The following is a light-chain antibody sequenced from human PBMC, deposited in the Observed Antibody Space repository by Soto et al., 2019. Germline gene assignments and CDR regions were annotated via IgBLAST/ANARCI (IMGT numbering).Light chain of an antibody. CDR3: QQYNNWPRVT. CDR2: GAS. CDR1: QSVSSN. V-gene: IGKV3-15*01. J-gene: IGKJ5*01. Sequence: EIVMTQSPATLSVSPGERATLSCRASQSVSSNLAWYQQKPGQAPRLLIYGASTRATGIPARFSGSGSGTEFTLTIRSLQSEDFAVYYCQQYNNWPRVTFGQGTRLEIK.